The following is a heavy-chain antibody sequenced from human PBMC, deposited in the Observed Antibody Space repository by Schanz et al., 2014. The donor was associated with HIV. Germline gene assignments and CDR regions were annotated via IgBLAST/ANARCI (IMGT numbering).Heavy chain of an antibody. CDR3: ARDGAMAFSLGMDV. CDR2: IWNDGKNR. J-gene: IGHJ6*02. Sequence: QVHLVESGGGVVQPGRSLRLSCAVSGFTFSGYGMHWVRQAPGKGLEWGAVIWNDGKNRDYADSVKGRFTISRDNSKNTLYLQMNRMRTEDTAVYYCARDGAMAFSLGMDVWGQGTTVTVSS. V-gene: IGHV3-33*01. D-gene: IGHD2-2*01. CDR1: GFTFSGYG.